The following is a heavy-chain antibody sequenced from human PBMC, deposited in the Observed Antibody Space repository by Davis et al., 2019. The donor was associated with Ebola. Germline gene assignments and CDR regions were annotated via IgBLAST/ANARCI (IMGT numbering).Heavy chain of an antibody. CDR1: GFTFSDYY. J-gene: IGHJ4*02. CDR2: ISSSGSTI. D-gene: IGHD2-15*01. CDR3: AKSHDKGYCSGGSCYSYYFDY. V-gene: IGHV3-11*01. Sequence: GESLKISCAASGFTFSDYYMSWIRQAPGKGLEWVSYISSSGSTIYYADSVKGRFTISRDNAKNSLYLQMNSLRAEDTALYYCAKSHDKGYCSGGSCYSYYFDYWGQGTLVTVSS.